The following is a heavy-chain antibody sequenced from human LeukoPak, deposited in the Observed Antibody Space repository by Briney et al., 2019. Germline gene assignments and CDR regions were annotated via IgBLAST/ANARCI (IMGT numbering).Heavy chain of an antibody. CDR1: GYTFTGYY. D-gene: IGHD3-22*01. CDR3: ARAENTMTLLDY. J-gene: IGHJ4*02. Sequence: ASVKVSCKASGYTFTGYYMHWVRQAPGQGLEWMGWINPNSGGTNYAQKFQGRVTMTRDTSISAAYMELSRLRSDDTAVYYCARAENTMTLLDYWGQGTLVTVSS. V-gene: IGHV1-2*02. CDR2: INPNSGGT.